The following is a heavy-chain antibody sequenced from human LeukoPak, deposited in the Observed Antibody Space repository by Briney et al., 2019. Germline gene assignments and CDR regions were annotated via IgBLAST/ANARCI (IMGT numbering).Heavy chain of an antibody. CDR2: IKPDGSET. Sequence: PGGSLRLSCAASGFTFSSYWMSWVRQAPGKGLEWVANIKPDGSETYYVDSVKGRFTISRDNAKNSLYLLMNSLRAEDTAVYYCARDRSRLVFWGQGTLVTVSS. V-gene: IGHV3-7*01. CDR1: GFTFSSYW. D-gene: IGHD6-6*01. CDR3: ARDRSRLVF. J-gene: IGHJ4*02.